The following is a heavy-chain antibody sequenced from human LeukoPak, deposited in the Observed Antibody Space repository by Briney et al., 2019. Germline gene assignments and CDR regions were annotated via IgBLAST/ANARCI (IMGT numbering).Heavy chain of an antibody. V-gene: IGHV1-2*02. Sequence: ASVKVSCKASGYTFTGYYMHWVRQAPGQGLEWMGWINPNSGGTNYAQKFQGRVIMTRDTSISTAYMELSRLRSDDTAVYYCAGEDTAAAVYYFDYWGQGTLVTVSS. D-gene: IGHD6-13*01. CDR1: GYTFTGYY. CDR3: AGEDTAAAVYYFDY. J-gene: IGHJ4*02. CDR2: INPNSGGT.